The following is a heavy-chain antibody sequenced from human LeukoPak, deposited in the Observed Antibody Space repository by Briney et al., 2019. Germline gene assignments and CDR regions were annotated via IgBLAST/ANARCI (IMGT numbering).Heavy chain of an antibody. V-gene: IGHV1-69*13. D-gene: IGHD2-2*01. J-gene: IGHJ1*01. CDR2: IIPIFGTA. Sequence: SVKVSCKASGGTFSSYAISWVRQAPGQGLEWMGGIIPIFGTANYAQKFRGRVTITADESTSTAYMELSSLRSEDTAVYYCARAPQDIVVVPAPFAEYFQHWGQAPWSPSPQ. CDR1: GGTFSSYA. CDR3: ARAPQDIVVVPAPFAEYFQH.